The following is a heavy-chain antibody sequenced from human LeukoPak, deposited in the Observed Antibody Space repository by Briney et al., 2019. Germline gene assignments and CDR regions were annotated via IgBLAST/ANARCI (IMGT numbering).Heavy chain of an antibody. D-gene: IGHD2-2*01. J-gene: IGHJ4*02. CDR2: ISPNNGNT. V-gene: IGHV1-18*01. CDR3: ARDLMYCDTMSCYDGDFDY. Sequence: ASVKVSCKASGYSFSSYVITWVRQAPGQGLEWMGWISPNNGNTHFRQSLQGRVSMTIDTSTTTVYMELRSLRSDDTAIYYCARDLMYCDTMSCYDGDFDYWGQGTPVTVSS. CDR1: GYSFSSYV.